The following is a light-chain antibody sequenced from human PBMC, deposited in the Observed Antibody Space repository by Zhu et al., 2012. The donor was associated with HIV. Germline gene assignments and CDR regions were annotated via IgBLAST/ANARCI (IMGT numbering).Light chain of an antibody. CDR3: QQYNDYPLT. V-gene: IGKV1-5*03. J-gene: IGKJ4*01. CDR2: KAS. CDR1: QSISSW. Sequence: DIQMTQSPSTLSASVGDRVTITCRASQSISSWSAWYQQKPGKAPKLLIFKASTLESGVPSRFSGSGSGTEFTLTISSLQPDDFATYYCQQYNDYPLTFGGGTTVEIK.